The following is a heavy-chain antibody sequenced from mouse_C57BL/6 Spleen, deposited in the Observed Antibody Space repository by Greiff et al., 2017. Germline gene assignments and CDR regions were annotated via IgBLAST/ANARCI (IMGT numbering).Heavy chain of an antibody. D-gene: IGHD2-3*01. CDR1: GFTFSSYA. J-gene: IGHJ4*01. CDR3: AHDGYYEAMDY. CDR2: ISDGGSYT. V-gene: IGHV5-4*01. Sequence: EVQLVESGGGLVKPGGSLKLSCAASGFTFSSYAMSWVRQTPEKRLEWVATISDGGSYTYYPDNVKGRFTISRDNAKNNLYLQMSHLKSEDTAMYYCAHDGYYEAMDYWGQGTSVTVSS.